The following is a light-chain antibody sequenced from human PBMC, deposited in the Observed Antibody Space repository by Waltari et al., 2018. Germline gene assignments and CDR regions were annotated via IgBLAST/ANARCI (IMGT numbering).Light chain of an antibody. J-gene: IGKJ1*01. V-gene: IGKV1-5*03. CDR3: QQYNSYSRT. Sequence: DIQMTQSPSTLSASVGDRVTITCRASQSISSWLAWYQLKPGKAPKLLIYRASGLESGVPSRFSGSGSGTEFTLTINSLQPDDFATYYCQQYNSYSRTFGQGTKVEIK. CDR2: RAS. CDR1: QSISSW.